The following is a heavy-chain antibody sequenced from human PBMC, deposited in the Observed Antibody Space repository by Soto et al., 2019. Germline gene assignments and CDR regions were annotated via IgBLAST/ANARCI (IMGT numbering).Heavy chain of an antibody. CDR3: AKDGGDCFDY. Sequence: QVQLVESGGGVVQPGRSLRLSCAASGFTFSSYGMHWVRQAPGKGLEWVAVISYDGSNKYYADSVKGRFTISRDNSKNTLYLQMNSLRAEDTAVYYCAKDGGDCFDYWGQGTLVTVSS. CDR1: GFTFSSYG. V-gene: IGHV3-30*18. D-gene: IGHD2-21*01. CDR2: ISYDGSNK. J-gene: IGHJ4*02.